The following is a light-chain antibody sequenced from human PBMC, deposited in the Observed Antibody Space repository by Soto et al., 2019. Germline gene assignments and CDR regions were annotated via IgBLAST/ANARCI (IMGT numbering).Light chain of an antibody. Sequence: QPVLTQPPSVSGAPGQRVTISCTGSSSNIGAPYDVHWYQQLPGTAPKLLIYGNSNRPSGVPDRFSGSKSGTSASLAITGLQAEDEAEYYCQSYDSSLRGSVFGGGTKVTVL. CDR2: GNS. CDR3: QSYDSSLRGSV. J-gene: IGLJ2*01. CDR1: SSNIGAPYD. V-gene: IGLV1-40*01.